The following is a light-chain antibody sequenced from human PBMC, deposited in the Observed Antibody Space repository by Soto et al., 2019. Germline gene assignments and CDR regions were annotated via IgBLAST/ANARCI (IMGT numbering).Light chain of an antibody. J-gene: IGKJ1*01. CDR2: QVS. V-gene: IGKV2D-29*02. CDR1: QSLLHGDGTTR. Sequence: DIVMTQSPLSLSVTPGQPGSISCKSSQSLLHGDGTTRLYWYLQKLGQSPQLLISQVSNRFSAVQERFSGIRAGSDITLSINVAEDVDNGVDIDFEAIELRRTYGKSTKVAIK. CDR3: FEAIELRRT.